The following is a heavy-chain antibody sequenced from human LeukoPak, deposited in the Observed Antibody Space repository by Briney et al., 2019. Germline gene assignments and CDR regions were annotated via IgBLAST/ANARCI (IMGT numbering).Heavy chain of an antibody. CDR3: ARGPERYYFDY. CDR2: IYYSGRT. D-gene: IGHD1-14*01. J-gene: IGHJ4*02. Sequence: PSETLSLTCTVSGGSISSDYWSWIRQPPGKGLEWIGYIYYSGRTNYNPSLKSGVTISVDTSRKKFSLKMSSVSAADTAVYYCARGPERYYFDYWGQGTLVTVSS. CDR1: GGSISSDY. V-gene: IGHV4-59*01.